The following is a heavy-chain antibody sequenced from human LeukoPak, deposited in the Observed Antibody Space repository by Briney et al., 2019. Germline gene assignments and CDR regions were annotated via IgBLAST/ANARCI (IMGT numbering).Heavy chain of an antibody. J-gene: IGHJ5*02. CDR3: ALTDGYSSGWFDH. D-gene: IGHD6-19*01. V-gene: IGHV3-30-3*01. CDR1: GFTFSSYA. Sequence: PGRSLRLSCAASGFTFSSYAMHWVRQAPGKGLEWVAVISYDGSNKYYADSVKGRFTISRDNSKNTLYLQMNSLRAEDTAVYYCALTDGYSSGWFDHWGQGTLVTVSS. CDR2: ISYDGSNK.